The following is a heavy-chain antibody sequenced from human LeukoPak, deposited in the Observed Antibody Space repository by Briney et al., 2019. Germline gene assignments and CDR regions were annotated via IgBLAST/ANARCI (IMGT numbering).Heavy chain of an antibody. CDR3: AREARYCSSTSCSPYLDY. D-gene: IGHD2-2*01. CDR2: ISSSSSTI. Sequence: PGGSLRLSCAASGFTFSSYSMDWVRQAPGKGLEWVSYISSSSSTIYYADSVKGRFTISRDNAKNSLYLQMNSLRAEDTAVYYCAREARYCSSTSCSPYLDYWGQGTLVTVSS. CDR1: GFTFSSYS. V-gene: IGHV3-48*01. J-gene: IGHJ4*02.